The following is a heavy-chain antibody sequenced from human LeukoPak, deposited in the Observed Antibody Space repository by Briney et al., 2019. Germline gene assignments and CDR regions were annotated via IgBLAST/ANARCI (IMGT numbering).Heavy chain of an antibody. Sequence: PSETLSLTCAVYGGSFSGYYWSWIRQPPGKGLEWIGEINHSGSTNYNPSLESRVTISVDTSKNQFSLKLSSVTAADTAVYYCARGMGYSRHWFDPWGQGTLVTVSS. CDR2: INHSGST. D-gene: IGHD5-12*01. CDR3: ARGMGYSRHWFDP. CDR1: GGSFSGYY. V-gene: IGHV4-34*01. J-gene: IGHJ5*02.